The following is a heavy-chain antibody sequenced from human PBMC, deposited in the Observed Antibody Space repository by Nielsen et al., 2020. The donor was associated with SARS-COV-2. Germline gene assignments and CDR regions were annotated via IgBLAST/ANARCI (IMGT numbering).Heavy chain of an antibody. CDR2: IIPIFGTA. J-gene: IGHJ4*02. D-gene: IGHD4-11*01. CDR1: GGTFSNYA. V-gene: IGHV1-69*13. Sequence: SVKVSCKASGGTFSNYAISWVRQAPGQGLEWMGGIIPIFGTANYAQKFQGRVTITADESTSTAYMELSSLRSEDTAVYYCARLNDYSNYAYFDYWGQGTLVTVSS. CDR3: ARLNDYSNYAYFDY.